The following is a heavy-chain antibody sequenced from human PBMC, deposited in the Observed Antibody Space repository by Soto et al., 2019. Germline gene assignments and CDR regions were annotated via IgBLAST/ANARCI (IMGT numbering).Heavy chain of an antibody. D-gene: IGHD1-1*01. J-gene: IGHJ6*02. Sequence: EVQLVESGGGLVQPGGSLRLSCAASGFTFSSYDMHWVRQATGKGLEWVSAIGTAGDPYYPGSVKGRFTISRENAKNSLYLQRNSLRAWDTAVYYCARGERANETYDYYGMDVWGQGTTVTVSS. CDR1: GFTFSSYD. V-gene: IGHV3-13*05. CDR2: IGTAGDP. CDR3: ARGERANETYDYYGMDV.